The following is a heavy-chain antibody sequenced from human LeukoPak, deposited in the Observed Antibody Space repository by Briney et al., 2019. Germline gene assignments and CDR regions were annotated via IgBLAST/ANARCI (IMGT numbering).Heavy chain of an antibody. CDR2: ISSSSSYI. V-gene: IGHV3-21*01. D-gene: IGHD3-22*01. Sequence: GGSLRLSCAASGFTFSSYSMNWVRQAPGKGLEWVSSISSSSSYIYYADSVKGRFTISRDNAKNSLYLQMNSLRAEDTAVYYCARDTEYYYDSSGYRTFGYWGQGTLVTVSS. CDR3: ARDTEYYYDSSGYRTFGY. J-gene: IGHJ4*02. CDR1: GFTFSSYS.